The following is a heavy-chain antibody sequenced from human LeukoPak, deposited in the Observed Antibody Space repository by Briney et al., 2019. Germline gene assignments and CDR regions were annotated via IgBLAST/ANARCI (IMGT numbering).Heavy chain of an antibody. V-gene: IGHV3-21*01. Sequence: GGPLRLSCGASGFTFSTFSMTWVRQAPGKGLEWVSSISISSTDYIYYADSVKGRFTISRDNAKNSLYLQMNSLRAEDTAVYYCARVGKSSSWYFIDYWGQGTLVTVSS. D-gene: IGHD6-13*01. CDR3: ARVGKSSSWYFIDY. J-gene: IGHJ4*02. CDR2: ISISSTDYI. CDR1: GFTFSTFS.